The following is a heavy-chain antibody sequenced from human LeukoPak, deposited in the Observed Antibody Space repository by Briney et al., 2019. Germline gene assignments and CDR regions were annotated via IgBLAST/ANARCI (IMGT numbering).Heavy chain of an antibody. V-gene: IGHV1-2*02. CDR3: ARGRGTTMVRGVITNYFDL. CDR2: IDPNSGGT. J-gene: IGHJ2*01. Sequence: GASVTVSCRASGYTFTAHYIHWVRQAPGQGLEWMGWIDPNSGGTNYAQKFQGSVTMTGDTSINTAFMELSRLRSDDTAIYYCARGRGTTMVRGVITNYFDLWGRGSLVTVSS. D-gene: IGHD3-10*01. CDR1: GYTFTAHY.